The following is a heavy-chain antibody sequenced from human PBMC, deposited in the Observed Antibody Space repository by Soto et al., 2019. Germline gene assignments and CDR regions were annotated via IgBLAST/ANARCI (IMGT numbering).Heavy chain of an antibody. J-gene: IGHJ5*01. Sequence: QVQLQESGPGLVKPSETLSLTCTVSGGSVSSGSYYWSWIRQPPGKALEWIGYISYSGTTNYNPSLKSRVTISLDTSKNHFSLQLSSMTAADTAMYYCARQSDSPYNWFDSWGQGTLVTVSS. CDR1: GGSVSSGSYY. CDR3: ARQSDSPYNWFDS. V-gene: IGHV4-61*03. D-gene: IGHD2-21*01. CDR2: ISYSGTT.